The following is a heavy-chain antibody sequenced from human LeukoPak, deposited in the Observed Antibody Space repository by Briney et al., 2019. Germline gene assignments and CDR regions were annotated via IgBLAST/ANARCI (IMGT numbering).Heavy chain of an antibody. CDR3: ARVPRPQGYYYMDV. Sequence: SETLSLSCAVYGGSFSGYYWSWIRQPPGKGLEWIGEINHSGSTNYNPSHKSRVTISVDTSKNQFSLKLSSVTAADTAVYYCARVPRPQGYYYMDVWGKGTTVTVSS. D-gene: IGHD1-1*01. CDR2: INHSGST. J-gene: IGHJ6*03. CDR1: GGSFSGYY. V-gene: IGHV4-34*01.